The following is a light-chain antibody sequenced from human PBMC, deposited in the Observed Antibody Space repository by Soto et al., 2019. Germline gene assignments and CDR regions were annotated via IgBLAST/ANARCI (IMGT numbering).Light chain of an antibody. CDR3: QQYANSPPT. Sequence: EIVLTQPPGTLSLSPGERATLSCRASQCVSSRYLAWYQQKPGQAPRLLIYGASSRATGIPDRFSGSGSGTDFTLTISRLEPEDFAVYYCQQYANSPPTFGQGTKVDI. V-gene: IGKV3-20*01. CDR1: QCVSSRY. CDR2: GAS. J-gene: IGKJ1*01.